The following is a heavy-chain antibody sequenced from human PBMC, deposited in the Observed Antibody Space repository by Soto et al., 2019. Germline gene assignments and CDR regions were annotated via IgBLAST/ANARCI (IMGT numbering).Heavy chain of an antibody. CDR2: TSYDGNSK. CDR1: GFTFSAFG. D-gene: IGHD1-1*01. V-gene: IGHV3-30*18. J-gene: IGHJ4*02. CDR3: VKEVWNASGGPSYFDY. Sequence: QVQLVESGGGVVQPGRSLRLSCAASGFTFSAFGLHWVRQAPGKGLEWVAVTSYDGNSKFYADSVKGRFTISRDNSKNEVSLKMNSMRAEDTAAYNCVKEVWNASGGPSYFDYWGQGTLVTVSS.